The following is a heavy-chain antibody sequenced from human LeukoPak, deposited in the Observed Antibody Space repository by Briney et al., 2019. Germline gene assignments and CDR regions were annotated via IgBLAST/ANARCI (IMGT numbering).Heavy chain of an antibody. CDR3: ARVSYYYDSSGLFDY. Sequence: GGSLRLSCAASGFTFSSYEMNWVRQAPGEGVEWGSYISSSGSTIYYADSVKGRFTISRDNAKNSLYLQMNSLRAEDTAVYYCARVSYYYDSSGLFDYWGQGTLVTVSS. CDR1: GFTFSSYE. D-gene: IGHD3-22*01. J-gene: IGHJ4*02. V-gene: IGHV3-48*03. CDR2: ISSSGSTI.